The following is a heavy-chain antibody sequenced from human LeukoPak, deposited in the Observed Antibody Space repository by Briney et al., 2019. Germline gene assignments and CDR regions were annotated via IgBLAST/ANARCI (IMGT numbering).Heavy chain of an antibody. Sequence: GGSLRLSCAASGFTFSRYWMHWVRQAPGKGLVWVSRINSDASSTSYADSVKGRFTISRDNAKSTLYLQMNSLRAEDTAVYYCAVSGDGHNYFDYWGQGTLVTVSS. CDR2: INSDASST. J-gene: IGHJ4*02. CDR3: AVSGDGHNYFDY. D-gene: IGHD5-24*01. V-gene: IGHV3-74*01. CDR1: GFTFSRYW.